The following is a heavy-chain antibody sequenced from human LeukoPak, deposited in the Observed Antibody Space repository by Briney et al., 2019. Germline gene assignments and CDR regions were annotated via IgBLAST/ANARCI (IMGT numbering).Heavy chain of an antibody. Sequence: GGSLRLSCAASGFTFSSYAMSWVRQAPGKGLEWVSAISGSGGSTYYADSVKGRFTISRDNSKNTLYLQMNSLRAEDTAVYYCAKDATLEKVRRYYDNPYYFDMDVWGQGTTVTVSS. CDR2: ISGSGGST. V-gene: IGHV3-23*01. CDR1: GFTFSSYA. CDR3: AKDATLEKVRRYYDNPYYFDMDV. J-gene: IGHJ6*02. D-gene: IGHD3-9*01.